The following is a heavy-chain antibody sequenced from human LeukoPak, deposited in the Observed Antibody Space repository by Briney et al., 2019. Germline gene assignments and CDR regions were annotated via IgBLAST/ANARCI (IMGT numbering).Heavy chain of an antibody. V-gene: IGHV1-2*06. Sequence: ASVKVSCKASGYTFTGYFMHWVRQAPGQGLEWMGRINPNSGGTNYAQDFQGRVTMTRDTSINTAYMELSRLTSDDTAVYYCARGVMITFGGVIARGRPYYFDYWGQGTLVTVSS. J-gene: IGHJ4*02. CDR2: INPNSGGT. CDR3: ARGVMITFGGVIARGRPYYFDY. D-gene: IGHD3-16*02. CDR1: GYTFTGYF.